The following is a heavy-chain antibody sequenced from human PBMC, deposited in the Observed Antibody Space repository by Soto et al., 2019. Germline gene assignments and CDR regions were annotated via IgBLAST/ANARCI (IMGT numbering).Heavy chain of an antibody. CDR2: LIPVFDTP. V-gene: IGHV1-69*01. CDR1: GSFYA. Sequence: QVQPVQSGSEVKKPGSSVRVSCKTGSFYAVSWVRQAPGQGLEWMGGLIPVFDTPSYAQKFQGRVTITADESKSTAYMELSSLRSEDTALYYCASTPVTGRYSYYGMDAWDQGIEVTVSS. J-gene: IGHJ6*02. D-gene: IGHD4-4*01. CDR3: ASTPVTGRYSYYGMDA.